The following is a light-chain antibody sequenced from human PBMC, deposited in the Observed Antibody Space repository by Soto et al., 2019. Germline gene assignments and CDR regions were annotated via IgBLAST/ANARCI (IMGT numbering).Light chain of an antibody. CDR1: SSDVGGYDY. J-gene: IGLJ2*01. Sequence: QSVLTQPRSVSGSPGQSVTISCTGTSSDVGGYDYVSWYQQHPGKAPKLIIYNVNKRPSGVPDRFSGSKSGNTASLTISGLLTEDQADYYCCSYAGSFTLLFGRGTKLTVL. V-gene: IGLV2-11*01. CDR3: CSYAGSFTLL. CDR2: NVN.